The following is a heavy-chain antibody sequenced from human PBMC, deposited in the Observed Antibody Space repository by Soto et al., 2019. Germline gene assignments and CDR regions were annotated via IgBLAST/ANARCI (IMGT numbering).Heavy chain of an antibody. CDR3: AKVKISGGSSVYYYYGMDV. CDR1: GFTFSSYG. V-gene: IGHV3-30*18. CDR2: ISYDGSNK. Sequence: PGGSLRLSCAASGFTFSSYGMHWVRQAPGKGLEWVAVISYDGSNKYYADSVKGRFTISRDNSKNTLYLQMNSLRAEDTAVYYCAKVKISGGSSVYYYYGMDVWGQGTTVTVSS. D-gene: IGHD2-15*01. J-gene: IGHJ6*02.